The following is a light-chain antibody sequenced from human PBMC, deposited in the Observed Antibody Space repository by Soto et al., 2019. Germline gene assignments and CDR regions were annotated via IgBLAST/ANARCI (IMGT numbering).Light chain of an antibody. J-gene: IGKJ4*01. CDR2: AAS. CDR1: QSVSSNY. Sequence: EIVLTQSPGTLSLSPGERATLSCRASQSVSSNYLAWYQQKHGQAPRLLIYAASTSATAIPDRFSGSGSGTVFALTIRRLEPEDFEVYYCPQYGRSRALICGGGTKVQIK. CDR3: PQYGRSRALI. V-gene: IGKV3-20*01.